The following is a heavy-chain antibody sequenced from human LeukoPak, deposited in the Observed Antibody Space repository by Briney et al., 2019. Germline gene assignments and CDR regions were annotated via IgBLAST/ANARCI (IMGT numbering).Heavy chain of an antibody. Sequence: SETLSLTCTVSGGSISSYYWSWIRQPPGKGLEWIGYIYYSGSTNYNPSLKSRVTISVDTSKNQFSLKLSSVTAADTAVYYCAREVGLATITGDAFDICGQGTMVTVSS. D-gene: IGHD5-24*01. V-gene: IGHV4-59*01. J-gene: IGHJ3*02. CDR1: GGSISSYY. CDR3: AREVGLATITGDAFDI. CDR2: IYYSGST.